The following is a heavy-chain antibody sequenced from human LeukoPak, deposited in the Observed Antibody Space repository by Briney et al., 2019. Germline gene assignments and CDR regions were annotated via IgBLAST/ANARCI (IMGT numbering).Heavy chain of an antibody. V-gene: IGHV3-30*18. Sequence: GGSLRLSCAASGFTFSRYGMHWVRQAPGKGLDWVTVILSDGSNEFYADSVKGRFPISRDNSKNTLFLQMNSLRAEDTAVYYCAKNTHAYAEIFDYWGQGTLVTVSS. CDR1: GFTFSRYG. CDR2: ILSDGSNE. J-gene: IGHJ4*02. CDR3: AKNTHAYAEIFDY. D-gene: IGHD2-2*01.